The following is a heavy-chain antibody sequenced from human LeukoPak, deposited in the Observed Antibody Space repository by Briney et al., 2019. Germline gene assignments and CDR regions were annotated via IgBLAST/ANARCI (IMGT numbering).Heavy chain of an antibody. V-gene: IGHV4-30-4*08. CDR3: ARDGVFYYDSSGYSFLDY. D-gene: IGHD3-22*01. CDR2: IYYSGST. CDR1: GGSISSGVYY. J-gene: IGHJ4*02. Sequence: PSETLSLTCTVSGGSISSGVYYWRWIRQPPGKGLEWIVYIYYSGSTYYNPSLKSRVTISVDTSKNQFSLKLSSVTAADTAVYYCARDGVFYYDSSGYSFLDYWGQGTLVTVSS.